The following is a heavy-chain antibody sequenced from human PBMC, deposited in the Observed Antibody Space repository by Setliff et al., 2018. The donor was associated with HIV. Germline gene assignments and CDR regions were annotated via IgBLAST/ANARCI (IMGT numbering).Heavy chain of an antibody. Sequence: GASVKVSCKTSGVSFSSYAISWVRQAPGQGLGWMGGIIPILDVPHYAQKFQGRVTISADKVTNTAYMELTTLRSEDTAVYYCAKPVGPSTWYFDLWGRGSLVTVSS. CDR2: IIPILDVP. CDR3: AKPVGPSTWYFDL. V-gene: IGHV1-69*10. CDR1: GVSFSSYA. J-gene: IGHJ2*01. D-gene: IGHD1-26*01.